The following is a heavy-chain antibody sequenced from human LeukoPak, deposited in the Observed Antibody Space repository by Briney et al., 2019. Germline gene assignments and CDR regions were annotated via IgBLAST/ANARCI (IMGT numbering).Heavy chain of an antibody. D-gene: IGHD2-8*01. CDR1: GGSISSSSYF. J-gene: IGHJ5*02. V-gene: IGHV4-39*07. CDR2: IYYTGST. Sequence: SETLSLTCTVSGGSISSSSYFWGWIRQPPGKGLEFIGIIYYTGSTYYNPSLKSRVTISMDTSKNDFSLKLNSVAAADTAVYYCARRANGLNWFDPWGQGTLVTVSS. CDR3: ARRANGLNWFDP.